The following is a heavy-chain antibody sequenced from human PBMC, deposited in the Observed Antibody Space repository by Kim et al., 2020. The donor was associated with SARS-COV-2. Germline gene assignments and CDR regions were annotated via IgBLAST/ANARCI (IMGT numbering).Heavy chain of an antibody. J-gene: IGHJ5*02. CDR1: GYSFTSYW. D-gene: IGHD6-13*01. V-gene: IGHV5-51*01. Sequence: GESLKISCKGSGYSFTSYWIGWVRQMPGKGLEWMGIIYPGDSDTRYSPSFQGQVTISADKSISTAYLQWSSLKASDTAMYYCARHRSSSWYSGQPYNWFDPWGQGTLVTVSS. CDR3: ARHRSSSWYSGQPYNWFDP. CDR2: IYPGDSDT.